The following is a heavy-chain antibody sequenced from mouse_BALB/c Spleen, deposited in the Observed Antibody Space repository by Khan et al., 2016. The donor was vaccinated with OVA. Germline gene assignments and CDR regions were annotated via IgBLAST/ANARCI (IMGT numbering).Heavy chain of an antibody. D-gene: IGHD2-2*01. V-gene: IGHV1S81*02. Sequence: QVRLQQSGAELVKPGASVRLSCKASGYTFTSYYLYWVKQRPGQGLEWIGDINPSSGGTNSNEKFKSKATLTVDKSSSTAYIQLNSLTSEDSAVYYCTRSGYGSFAYWGQGTLVTVSA. CDR3: TRSGYGSFAY. J-gene: IGHJ3*01. CDR1: GYTFTSYY. CDR2: INPSSGGT.